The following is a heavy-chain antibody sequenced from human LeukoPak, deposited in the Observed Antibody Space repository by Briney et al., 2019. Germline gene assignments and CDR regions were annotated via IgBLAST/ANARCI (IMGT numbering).Heavy chain of an antibody. CDR3: AKDGYYYDSSGYYPNDVFDI. CDR2: IGGSGGST. D-gene: IGHD3-22*01. Sequence: GGSLRLSCAASGFTFSSYAMSWVRRAPGKGLEWVSSIGGSGGSTYYADSVKGRFTISRDNSKNTLYLQMNSLRAEDTAVYYCAKDGYYYDSSGYYPNDVFDIWGQGTMVTVSS. CDR1: GFTFSSYA. J-gene: IGHJ3*02. V-gene: IGHV3-23*01.